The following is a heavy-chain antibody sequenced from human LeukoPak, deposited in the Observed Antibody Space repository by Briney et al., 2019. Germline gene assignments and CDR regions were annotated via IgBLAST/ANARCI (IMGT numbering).Heavy chain of an antibody. Sequence: PGRSLRLSCAASGFTFSSYAMHWVRQAPGKGLEWVAVISYDGSNKYYADSVKGRFTISRDNSKNTLYLQMNNLRAEDTAVYYCASRGVRGVVGQDYWGQGTLVTVSS. CDR3: ASRGVRGVVGQDY. V-gene: IGHV3-30-3*01. CDR1: GFTFSSYA. D-gene: IGHD3-10*01. CDR2: ISYDGSNK. J-gene: IGHJ4*02.